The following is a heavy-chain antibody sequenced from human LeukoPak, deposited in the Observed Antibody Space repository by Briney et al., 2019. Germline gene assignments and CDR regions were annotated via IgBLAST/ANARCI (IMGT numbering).Heavy chain of an antibody. Sequence: GGSLRLSCAPSGFTFSSYGMHWVRQAPGKGLKWVAGISGSGGSPYYADSVKGRFTISRDNSKNTLYLQMNSLRPEDTAVYYCAKCRSEVPAAINYWGQGTLVTVSS. D-gene: IGHD2-2*01. CDR2: ISGSGGSP. CDR3: AKCRSEVPAAINY. V-gene: IGHV3-23*01. J-gene: IGHJ4*02. CDR1: GFTFSSYG.